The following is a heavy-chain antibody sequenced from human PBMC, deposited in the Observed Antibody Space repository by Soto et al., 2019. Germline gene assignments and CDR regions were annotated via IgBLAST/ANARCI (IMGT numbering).Heavy chain of an antibody. V-gene: IGHV3-11*01. D-gene: IGHD4-4*01. CDR2: ISSSGSTI. Sequence: QVQLVESGGGLVKPGGSLRLSCAASGFTFSDYYMNWIRQAPGKGLEWVSYISSSGSTIYYADSVKGRFTISRDNAKSSLYLQMNSLRAEDTAVYYCARVATTVATFCYYYYYMNVWCKGTTVTVSS. J-gene: IGHJ6*03. CDR1: GFTFSDYY. CDR3: ARVATTVATFCYYYYYMNV.